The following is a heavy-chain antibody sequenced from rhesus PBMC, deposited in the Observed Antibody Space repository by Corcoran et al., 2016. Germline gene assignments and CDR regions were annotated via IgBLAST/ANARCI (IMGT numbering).Heavy chain of an antibody. CDR3: ATWTNWNYYFDY. V-gene: IGHV1-200*01. CDR2: INPSNGNT. D-gene: IGHD1-26*01. Sequence: QVQLVQSGAEVKKPGTSVKLSCKASGYTFTSYYINWVRQAPGQGLEGMGWINPSNGNTGYAQKLQGRVTMTRDTSTNTADMELSSLRSEETAVYYCATWTNWNYYFDYWGQGVLVTVSS. CDR1: GYTFTSYY. J-gene: IGHJ4*01.